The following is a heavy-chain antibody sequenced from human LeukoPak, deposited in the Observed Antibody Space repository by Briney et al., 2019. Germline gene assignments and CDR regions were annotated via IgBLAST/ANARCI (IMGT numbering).Heavy chain of an antibody. J-gene: IGHJ4*02. CDR1: GGSFSGYY. V-gene: IGHV4-34*01. CDR3: ATQTYGSGSYKY. Sequence: SETLSLTCAVYGGSFSGYYWSWIRQPPGKGLEWIGEISHSGSTNYNPSLKSRVTISVDTSKNQFSLKLSSVTAADTAVYYCATQTYGSGSYKYWGQGTLVTVSS. D-gene: IGHD3-10*01. CDR2: ISHSGST.